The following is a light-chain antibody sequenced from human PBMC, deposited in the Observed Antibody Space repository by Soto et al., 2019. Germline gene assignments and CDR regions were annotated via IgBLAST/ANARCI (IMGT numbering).Light chain of an antibody. CDR1: QAISNY. V-gene: IGKV1-27*01. CDR3: QKFNAVPT. J-gene: IGKJ4*01. CDR2: AAS. Sequence: DIQMTQSPSSLSASVGDRVTITCRASQAISNYLAWYQQKPGKVPTLLISAASTLQSGVPSRFSGSGSETDFTLTISSLQPEDVATYYCQKFNAVPTFGGGTKVEI.